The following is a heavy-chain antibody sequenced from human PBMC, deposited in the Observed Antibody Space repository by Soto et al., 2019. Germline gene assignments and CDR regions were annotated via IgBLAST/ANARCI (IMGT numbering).Heavy chain of an antibody. J-gene: IGHJ5*02. CDR2: IYYSGST. Sequence: SETLSLTCTVSGGSISSGGYYWSWIRQHPGKGLEWIGYIYYSGSTYYNPSLKSRVTISVDTSKNQFSLKLSSVTAADTAVYYCARGLPDMVRGGYNWFDPWGQGTLVTVSS. D-gene: IGHD3-10*01. CDR3: ARGLPDMVRGGYNWFDP. CDR1: GGSISSGGYY. V-gene: IGHV4-31*03.